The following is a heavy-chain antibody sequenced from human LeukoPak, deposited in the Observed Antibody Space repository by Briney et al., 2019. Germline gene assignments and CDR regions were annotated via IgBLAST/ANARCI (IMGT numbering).Heavy chain of an antibody. CDR1: GGSFSGYY. V-gene: IGHV4-34*01. CDR3: ARPRAVTSHCLGY. Sequence: KPSETLSLTCAVYGGSFSGYYWSWIRQPPGKGLEWIGEINHSGSTNYNPSLKSRVTISVDTSKNQFSLKLSSVTAADTAVYYCARPRAVTSHCLGYWGQGTLVTVSS. J-gene: IGHJ4*02. D-gene: IGHD2-2*01. CDR2: INHSGST.